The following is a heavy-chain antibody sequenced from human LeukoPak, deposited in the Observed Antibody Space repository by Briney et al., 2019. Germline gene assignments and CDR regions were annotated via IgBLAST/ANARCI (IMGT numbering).Heavy chain of an antibody. Sequence: PSETLSLTCTVSGYSISSGYYWSWIRQPAGKGLEWIGRIYTSGSPNYNPSLKSRVTISVDSSKNQFSLKLTSVTAADTAVYYCTRTWAHYYSMEVWGKGTTVTASS. D-gene: IGHD1-26*01. V-gene: IGHV4-61*02. CDR2: IYTSGSP. CDR3: TRTWAHYYSMEV. CDR1: GYSISSGYY. J-gene: IGHJ6*03.